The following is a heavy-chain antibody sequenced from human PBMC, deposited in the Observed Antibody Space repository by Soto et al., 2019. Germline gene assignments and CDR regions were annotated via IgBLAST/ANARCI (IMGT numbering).Heavy chain of an antibody. D-gene: IGHD1-1*01. Sequence: QGQLVESGGGVIPPGRSLRLSCVGSGFTFSTFSLHWVRQAPGKGLQWVADISYDGANQYYADFVQGRFTVSRDNFKNVLNLQMNSLNAEDTAVYYCAKSQGERQLVDAVDIWGQGTMVTVSS. CDR2: ISYDGANQ. CDR1: GFTFSTFS. V-gene: IGHV3-30-3*02. J-gene: IGHJ3*02. CDR3: AKSQGERQLVDAVDI.